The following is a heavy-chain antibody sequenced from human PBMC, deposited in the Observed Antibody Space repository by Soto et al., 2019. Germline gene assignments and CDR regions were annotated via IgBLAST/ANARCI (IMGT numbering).Heavy chain of an antibody. Sequence: SQTLSLTCAISGDSVSSNTAAWNWIRQSPSRGLEWLGRTYYRSKWYYDYAVSVKSRITINPDTSKNQFSLQLNSVTPEDTAVYYCARVSYCSGGSCYSQFDYWGQGTLVTVSS. D-gene: IGHD2-15*01. V-gene: IGHV6-1*01. J-gene: IGHJ4*02. CDR2: TYYRSKWYY. CDR3: ARVSYCSGGSCYSQFDY. CDR1: GDSVSSNTAA.